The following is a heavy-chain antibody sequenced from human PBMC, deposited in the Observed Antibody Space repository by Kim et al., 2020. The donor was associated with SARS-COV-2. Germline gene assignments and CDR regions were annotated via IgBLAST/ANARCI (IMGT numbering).Heavy chain of an antibody. CDR2: IYYSGST. V-gene: IGHV4-59*13. CDR1: GGSISSYY. CDR3: AREGEDRYSGSQPPGWVDI. D-gene: IGHD1-26*01. J-gene: IGHJ3*02. Sequence: SETLSLTCTVSGGSISSYYWSWIRQPPGKGLEWIGYIYYSGSTNYNPSLKSRVTISVDTSKNQFSLKLSSVTAADTAVYYCAREGEDRYSGSQPPGWVDIWGQGTMVTVSS.